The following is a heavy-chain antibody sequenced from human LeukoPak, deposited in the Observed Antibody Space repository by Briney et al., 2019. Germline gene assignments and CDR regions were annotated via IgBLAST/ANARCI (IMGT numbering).Heavy chain of an antibody. Sequence: AGGSLRLSCAASGFTFSNASMSWVRQAPGKGLEWVGRIKSKTDGGTTDYAAPVKGRFTIPRDDSKSTLYLQMNSLKTEDTAVYYCTTDPVGWYADYWGHGTLVTVSS. J-gene: IGHJ4*01. CDR3: TTDPVGWYADY. CDR2: IKSKTDGGTT. CDR1: GFTFSNAS. V-gene: IGHV3-15*01. D-gene: IGHD6-19*01.